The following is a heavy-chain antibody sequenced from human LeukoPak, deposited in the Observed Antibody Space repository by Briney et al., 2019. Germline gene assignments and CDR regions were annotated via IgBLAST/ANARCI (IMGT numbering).Heavy chain of an antibody. CDR1: GVSISGSY. Sequence: SETLPLTCTVSGVSISGSYWSWIRQLPGKGLEWIGYIYYSGSTNYNPSLKSRVTISVDTSRNQFSLKLSSVTAADTAVYYCARKTTGTMSPYFDYWGQGTLVTVSS. CDR2: IYYSGST. CDR3: ARKTTGTMSPYFDY. V-gene: IGHV4-59*01. J-gene: IGHJ4*02. D-gene: IGHD1-1*01.